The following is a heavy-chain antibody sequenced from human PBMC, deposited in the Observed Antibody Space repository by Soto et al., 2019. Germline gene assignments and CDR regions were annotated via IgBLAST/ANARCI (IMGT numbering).Heavy chain of an antibody. D-gene: IGHD1-1*01. CDR1: GYTFIGYY. Sequence: ASVKVSCKASGYTFIGYYIHWVRQAPGQGLEWMGWINPNSGGTKYAPKFQGGVTMTRDTSITTAYMELSRLRSGGTAVYYCAREPATAKPEGVDFWGQGTLVTVSS. J-gene: IGHJ4*02. CDR3: AREPATAKPEGVDF. V-gene: IGHV1-2*02. CDR2: INPNSGGT.